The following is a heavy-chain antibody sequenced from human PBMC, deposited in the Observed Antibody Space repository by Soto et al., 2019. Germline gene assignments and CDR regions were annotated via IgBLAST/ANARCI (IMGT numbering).Heavy chain of an antibody. V-gene: IGHV4-39*01. CDR1: GGSISSSSYY. J-gene: IGHJ4*02. CDR3: ARHSPTTTEIVVVPAAED. D-gene: IGHD2-2*01. Sequence: SETLSLTCTVSGGSISSSSYYWGWIRQPPGKGLEWIGSIYYSGSTYYNPSLKSRVTISVDTSKNQFSLKLSSVTAADTAVYYCARHSPTTTEIVVVPAAEDWGQGTLVTVSS. CDR2: IYYSGST.